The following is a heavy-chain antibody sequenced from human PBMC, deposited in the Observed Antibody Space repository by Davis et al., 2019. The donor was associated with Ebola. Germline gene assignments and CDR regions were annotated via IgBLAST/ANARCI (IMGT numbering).Heavy chain of an antibody. Sequence: GSLRLSCTVSGYSISSGYYWGWIRQPPGKGLAWIGIIYHSGSTYYNPSLKSPVTISVDTSKNQFSLKLSSVTAADTAVYYCASLLGGSGWYVEAFDIWGQGTMVTVSS. CDR1: GYSISSGYY. CDR3: ASLLGGSGWYVEAFDI. D-gene: IGHD6-19*01. CDR2: IYHSGST. V-gene: IGHV4-38-2*02. J-gene: IGHJ3*02.